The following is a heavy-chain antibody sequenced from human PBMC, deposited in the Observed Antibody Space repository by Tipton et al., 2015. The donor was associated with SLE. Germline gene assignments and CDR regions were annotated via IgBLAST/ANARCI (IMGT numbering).Heavy chain of an antibody. V-gene: IGHV4-61*02. J-gene: IGHJ3*02. Sequence: TLSLTCTVSGGSISSGSYYWSWIRQPAGKGLEWIGRIYTSGSTNYNPSLKSRVTISVDTSKNQFSLKLSSVTAADTAVYYCAREAFDIWGQGTMVTVS. CDR1: GGSISSGSYY. CDR2: IYTSGST. CDR3: AREAFDI.